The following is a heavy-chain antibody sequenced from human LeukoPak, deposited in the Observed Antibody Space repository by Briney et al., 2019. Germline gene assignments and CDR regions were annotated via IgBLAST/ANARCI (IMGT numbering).Heavy chain of an antibody. Sequence: PGRSLRLSCAASGFTFSSYAMHWVRQAPGKGLEWVAGISYDGSNKYYADSVKGRFTISRDNSKNTLYLQMNSLRAEDTAVHYCARERVRGYSYGYLDYWGQGTLVTVSS. CDR3: ARERVRGYSYGYLDY. D-gene: IGHD5-18*01. V-gene: IGHV3-30*04. J-gene: IGHJ4*02. CDR2: ISYDGSNK. CDR1: GFTFSSYA.